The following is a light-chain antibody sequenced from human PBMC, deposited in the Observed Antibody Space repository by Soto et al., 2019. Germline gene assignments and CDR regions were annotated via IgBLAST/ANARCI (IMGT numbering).Light chain of an antibody. J-gene: IGLJ3*02. CDR1: SSNIGSNT. CDR2: TNS. CDR3: AAWDASLNGWV. Sequence: QPVLTQPPSASGTPGQRVTISCSGSSSNIGSNTVNWYQQLPGTAPQLLIYTNSQRPSGVPDRFSGSKSGTSASLAISGLQSEDEADYYCAAWDASLNGWVFGGGTKLTVL. V-gene: IGLV1-44*01.